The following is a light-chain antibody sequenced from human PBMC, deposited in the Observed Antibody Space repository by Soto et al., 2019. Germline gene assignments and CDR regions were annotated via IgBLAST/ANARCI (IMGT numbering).Light chain of an antibody. Sequence: EIVLTQSPGTLSLSPWERATLSCRASQSVSSYLAWYQQKPGQAPRLLIYDASNRATGIPARFSGSGSGTDFTLTISSLEPEDFAVYYCQQRSNWPPLTFGQGTRLEIK. CDR3: QQRSNWPPLT. CDR2: DAS. V-gene: IGKV3-11*01. CDR1: QSVSSY. J-gene: IGKJ5*01.